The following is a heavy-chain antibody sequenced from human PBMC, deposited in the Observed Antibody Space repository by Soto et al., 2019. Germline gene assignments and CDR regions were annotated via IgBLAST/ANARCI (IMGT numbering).Heavy chain of an antibody. V-gene: IGHV4-59*05. CDR3: ARHLNWFYYFDY. J-gene: IGHJ4*02. CDR1: ASSTTSYY. CDR2: IYYSGST. Sequence: ETLSLTSTFSASSTTSYYSRWIRQPPGKGLEWIGSIYYSGSTYYNPSLKSRVTISVDTSKNQFSLKLSSVTAADTAVYYCARHLNWFYYFDYWGQGTLVTVSS. D-gene: IGHD2-8*02.